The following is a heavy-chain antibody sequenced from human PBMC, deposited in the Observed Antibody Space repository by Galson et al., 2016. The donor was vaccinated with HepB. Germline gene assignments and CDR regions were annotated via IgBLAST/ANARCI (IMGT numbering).Heavy chain of an antibody. CDR2: IDPEDGEV. V-gene: IGHV1-24*01. CDR1: GYSFSEVS. J-gene: IGHJ4*02. Sequence: SVKVSCKVSGYSFSEVSMHWVRQAPGEGLEWLGGIDPEDGEVIYAQRFKGRVTMTEDSSKDTAYMELSSLRSEDTAIYYCTSPANYDTSGHYYFDYWGQGTLVTVSS. CDR3: TSPANYDTSGHYYFDY. D-gene: IGHD3-22*01.